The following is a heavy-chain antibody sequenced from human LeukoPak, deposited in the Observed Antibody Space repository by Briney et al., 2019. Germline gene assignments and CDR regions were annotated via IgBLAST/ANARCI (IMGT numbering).Heavy chain of an antibody. J-gene: IGHJ3*02. CDR3: ARVVTGTTQAFDI. CDR1: VYTFTGYY. V-gene: IGHV1-2*02. D-gene: IGHD1-7*01. Sequence: ASVKVSCKASVYTFTGYYMHWVRQTPGQGLEWMGWINPNSGGTNYAQKFQGRVTMTRDTSISTAYMELSRLRSDDTAVYYCARVVTGTTQAFDIWGQGTMVTVSS. CDR2: INPNSGGT.